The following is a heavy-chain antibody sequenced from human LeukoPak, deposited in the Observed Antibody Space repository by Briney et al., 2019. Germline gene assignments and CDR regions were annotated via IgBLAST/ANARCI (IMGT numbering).Heavy chain of an antibody. V-gene: IGHV3-30*04. Sequence: GRSMSPSCAPSGFTFNNKSMRWVRPPPSNGLGWVAVISNDGSNTYYADSVKRRFTISRDNSNDTLYLQVSSLRAEDTAFYCCARDDRLYCSTTSCYLGTFDYWGRGTLVTVSS. CDR1: GFTFNNKS. D-gene: IGHD2-2*01. J-gene: IGHJ4*02. CDR3: ARDDRLYCSTTSCYLGTFDY. CDR2: ISNDGSNT.